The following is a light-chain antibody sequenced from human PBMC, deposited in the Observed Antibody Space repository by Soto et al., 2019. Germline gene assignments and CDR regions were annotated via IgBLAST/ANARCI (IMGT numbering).Light chain of an antibody. CDR3: QQYSIYPRT. V-gene: IGKV3-11*01. Sequence: TQSPATLSLSQGDRVTLSCRASQSIGSYLAWYQQKPGKAPRLLIYDASNLASGIPARFTGSGSGTDFTLTISSLQPEDFVAYYCQQYSIYPRTFGEGANVDI. CDR1: QSIGSY. J-gene: IGKJ4*02. CDR2: DAS.